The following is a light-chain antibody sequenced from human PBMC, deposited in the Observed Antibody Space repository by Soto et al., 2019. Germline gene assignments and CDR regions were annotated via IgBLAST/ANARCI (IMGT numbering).Light chain of an antibody. V-gene: IGKV3-15*01. J-gene: IGKJ1*01. Sequence: VMTQSPATLSVSPGERATLSCRASQSVSSNFAWYQQNPGQAPRLLIFGPSTRATGIPARFSGSGSGTDFTLTISSLQSEDFAVYYCQQYNNWPSTCGQGTKVEIK. CDR3: QQYNNWPST. CDR2: GPS. CDR1: QSVSSN.